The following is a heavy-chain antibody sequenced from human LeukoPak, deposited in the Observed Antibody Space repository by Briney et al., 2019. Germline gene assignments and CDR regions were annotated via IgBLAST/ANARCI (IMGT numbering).Heavy chain of an antibody. Sequence: GGSLRLSCAASGFTFSSHGMSWVRQAPGKGLEWVSGISGSGGGTFYADSVRGRFTISRDNSKNTVYLQMNSLRAEDTAVYYCAKSATTVTSNFEYWGQGTLVTVYS. CDR3: AKSATTVTSNFEY. CDR2: ISGSGGGT. V-gene: IGHV3-23*01. D-gene: IGHD4-17*01. J-gene: IGHJ4*02. CDR1: GFTFSSHG.